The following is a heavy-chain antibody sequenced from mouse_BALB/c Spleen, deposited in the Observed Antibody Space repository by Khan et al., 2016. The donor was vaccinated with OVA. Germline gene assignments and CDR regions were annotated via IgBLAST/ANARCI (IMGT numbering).Heavy chain of an antibody. Sequence: VQLQQSGPGLLKPSQSLSLTCTVTGYSITSDYAWNWIRRFPGIHLEWMTYIGYSGSTTYNPSLRSRIYISRDTSTNQFFLQLTSVTTEDPTTYYWASERLAMRYSEYFDYWGQGTTLTVSS. V-gene: IGHV3-2*02. CDR3: ASERLAMRYSEYFDY. D-gene: IGHD2-14*01. CDR1: GYSITSDYA. J-gene: IGHJ2*01. CDR2: IGYSGST.